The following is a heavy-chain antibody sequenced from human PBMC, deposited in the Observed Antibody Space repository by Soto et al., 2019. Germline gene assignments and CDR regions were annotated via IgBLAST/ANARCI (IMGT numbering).Heavy chain of an antibody. J-gene: IGHJ4*02. CDR1: GGTFSSYA. V-gene: IGHV1-69*13. CDR2: IIPIFGTA. D-gene: IGHD2-8*01. Sequence: GASVKVSCKASGGTFSSYAISWVRQAPGQGLEWMGGIIPIFGTANYAQKFQGRVTMTADESTSTAYMELRSLRSEDTAVYYCAREYCTSESCYGSDYWGQGTLVTVSS. CDR3: AREYCTSESCYGSDY.